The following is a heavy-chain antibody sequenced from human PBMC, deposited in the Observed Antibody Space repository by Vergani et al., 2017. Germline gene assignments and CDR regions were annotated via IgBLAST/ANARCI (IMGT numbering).Heavy chain of an antibody. CDR2: IYYSGST. CDR1: GGSISSYY. D-gene: IGHD5-24*01. Sequence: QVQLQESGPGLVKPSETLSLTCTVSGGSISSYYWSWIRQPPGKGLEWIGYIYYSGSTNYNPSLKSRVTISVDTSKNQFSLELSSVPAADTAVYYCASGTGTPEMATTRGSAFYIWGQGTMVTVSS. CDR3: ASGTGTPEMATTRGSAFYI. J-gene: IGHJ3*02. V-gene: IGHV4-59*01.